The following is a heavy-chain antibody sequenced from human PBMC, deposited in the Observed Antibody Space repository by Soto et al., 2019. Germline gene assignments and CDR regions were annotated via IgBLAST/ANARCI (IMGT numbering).Heavy chain of an antibody. CDR2: IYSSGST. J-gene: IGHJ4*02. V-gene: IGHV4-59*01. CDR3: AREGYSSVAGFFDY. D-gene: IGHD6-25*01. CDR1: GGSISSYY. Sequence: PAETLSLTCAVSGGSISSYYWSWIRQPPGKGLEWIGYIYSSGSTNYNPSLKSRVTISVDTSKNQFSLKLSSVTAADTAVYYCAREGYSSVAGFFDYWGQGTLVTVSS.